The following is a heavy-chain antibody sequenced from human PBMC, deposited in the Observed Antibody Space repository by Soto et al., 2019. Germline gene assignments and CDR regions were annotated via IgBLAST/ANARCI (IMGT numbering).Heavy chain of an antibody. CDR3: ARSTAELVRGGYYYYAMDG. CDR1: GGTFSTYT. J-gene: IGHJ6*02. V-gene: IGHV1-69*02. D-gene: IGHD6-13*01. CDR2: IIPGLDVS. Sequence: QFQLVQSGAEVKKPGSSVKVSCKASGGTFSTYTFSWVRQAPGQGLDSMGRIIPGLDVSNYAQKFQGRVTITADKSTTTAYMELSSLRSEDTAVYYCARSTAELVRGGYYYYAMDGWGQGTTVTVSS.